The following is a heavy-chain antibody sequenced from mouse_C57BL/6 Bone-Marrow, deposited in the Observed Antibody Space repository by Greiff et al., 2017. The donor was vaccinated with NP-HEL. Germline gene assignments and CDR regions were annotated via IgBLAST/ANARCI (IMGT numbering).Heavy chain of an antibody. J-gene: IGHJ4*01. V-gene: IGHV1-81*01. CDR2: IYPRSGNT. D-gene: IGHD2-3*01. CDR3: ARVDDGPLSMDY. Sequence: VQLQQSGAELARPGASVKMSCKASGYTFTSYGISWVKQRTGQGLEWIGEIYPRSGNTYYNEKFKGKATLTADKSSSTAYMQLRSLTSEDSAVYFCARVDDGPLSMDYWGQGTSVTVSS. CDR1: GYTFTSYG.